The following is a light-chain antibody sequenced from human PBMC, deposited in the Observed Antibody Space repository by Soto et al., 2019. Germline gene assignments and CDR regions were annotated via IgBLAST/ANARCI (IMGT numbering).Light chain of an antibody. Sequence: EIVLTQSPATLSLSPGERATLSCRASQSVSSYLAWYQQKPGQAPRLLIYDASNRATGIPARFSGSGSGTDFTLTISSLEPEDLAVDDYQQRHNCPQTFGQET. V-gene: IGKV3-11*01. CDR2: DAS. CDR3: QQRHNCPQT. CDR1: QSVSSY. J-gene: IGKJ1*01.